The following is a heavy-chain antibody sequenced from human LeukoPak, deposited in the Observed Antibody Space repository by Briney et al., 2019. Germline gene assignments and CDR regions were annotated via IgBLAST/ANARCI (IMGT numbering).Heavy chain of an antibody. Sequence: GGSLRLSCAASGFTFSSYAMSWVRQAPGKGLEWVSAISGSGGSTCYADSVKGRFTISRDNSKNTLYLQMNSLRAEDTAVYYCAKDQRVIYDFWSGYSTDDYWGQGTLVTVSS. D-gene: IGHD3-3*01. CDR2: ISGSGGST. J-gene: IGHJ4*02. V-gene: IGHV3-23*01. CDR1: GFTFSSYA. CDR3: AKDQRVIYDFWSGYSTDDY.